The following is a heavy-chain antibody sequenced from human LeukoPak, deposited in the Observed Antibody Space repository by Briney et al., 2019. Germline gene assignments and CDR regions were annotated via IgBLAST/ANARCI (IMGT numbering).Heavy chain of an antibody. D-gene: IGHD3-10*01. Sequence: GGSLRLSCAASGFTFSSYSMNWVRQAPGKGLEWVSYISSSSSTIYYADSVKGRFTISRDNAKNSLYLQMNSLRAEDTAVYYCARAEELNYYGSGSYSAYELDYWGQGTLVTVSS. CDR3: ARAEELNYYGSGSYSAYELDY. V-gene: IGHV3-48*04. CDR2: ISSSSSTI. CDR1: GFTFSSYS. J-gene: IGHJ4*02.